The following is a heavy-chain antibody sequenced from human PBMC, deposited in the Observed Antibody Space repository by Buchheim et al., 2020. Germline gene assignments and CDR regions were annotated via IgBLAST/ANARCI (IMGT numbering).Heavy chain of an antibody. CDR3: AKDLVWFGELLSAYFDY. CDR1: GFTFSSYA. J-gene: IGHJ4*02. V-gene: IGHV3-23*01. Sequence: EVQLLESGGGLVQPGGSLRLSCAASGFTFSSYAMSWVRQAPGKGLEWVSAISGSGGSTYYADSVKGRFTISRANSKNTLYLQMNSLRAEDTAVYYCAKDLVWFGELLSAYFDYWGQGTL. CDR2: ISGSGGST. D-gene: IGHD3-10*01.